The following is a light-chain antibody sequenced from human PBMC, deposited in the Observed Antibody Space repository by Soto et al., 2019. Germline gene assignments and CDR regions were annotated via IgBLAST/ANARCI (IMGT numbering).Light chain of an antibody. V-gene: IGKV3-11*01. J-gene: IGKJ1*01. Sequence: EIVLIQSPSTLSLSPGERATLSCRASQSVSSYLAWYQQKPGQAPRLLIYDASNRATGIPARFSGSGSGTDFTLTISSLEPEDSAVYYCQQRSKWPRTFGQGTKVDIK. CDR3: QQRSKWPRT. CDR2: DAS. CDR1: QSVSSY.